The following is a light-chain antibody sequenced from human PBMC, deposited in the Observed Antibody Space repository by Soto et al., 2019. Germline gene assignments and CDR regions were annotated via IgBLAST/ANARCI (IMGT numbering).Light chain of an antibody. J-gene: IGLJ2*01. V-gene: IGLV1-47*01. Sequence: QSVLTQPPPASGTPGQRVTISCSGSSSNIGSNYVYWYQQFPGSAPKLLIYRNDQRPSGVPDRFSGSKSGTTASLAISGPQSEDEADYYCAAWDDSRSAVVFGGGTKLTVL. CDR2: RND. CDR3: AAWDDSRSAVV. CDR1: SSNIGSNY.